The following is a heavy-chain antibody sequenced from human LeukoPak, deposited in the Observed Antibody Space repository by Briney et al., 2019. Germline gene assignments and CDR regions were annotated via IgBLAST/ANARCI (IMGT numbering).Heavy chain of an antibody. V-gene: IGHV4-61*05. J-gene: IGHJ4*02. CDR3: ARILVGGTFDY. CDR2: IDYSGSA. CDR1: GGSISSTIYY. D-gene: IGHD1-26*01. Sequence: SETLSLTCTVSGGSISSTIYYWAWIRQPPGRGLEWIGFIDYSGSANYKPSLKSRVTISIDTSKNQFSLNLTSVTAADTAVYYCARILVGGTFDYWGQGALVAVSS.